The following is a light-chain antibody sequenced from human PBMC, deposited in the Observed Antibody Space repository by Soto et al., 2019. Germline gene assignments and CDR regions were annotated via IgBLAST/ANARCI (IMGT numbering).Light chain of an antibody. V-gene: IGKV3-11*01. J-gene: IGKJ5*01. Sequence: EIVLTQSPVTLSLSPGERATLSCRASQSVRTYLAWYQVKPGQAPRLLIYDASRRASGVPARFSGSGSGTDFTLTISSLEPEDFALYYCQQRNNWPLTFGQGTRLEIK. CDR1: QSVRTY. CDR2: DAS. CDR3: QQRNNWPLT.